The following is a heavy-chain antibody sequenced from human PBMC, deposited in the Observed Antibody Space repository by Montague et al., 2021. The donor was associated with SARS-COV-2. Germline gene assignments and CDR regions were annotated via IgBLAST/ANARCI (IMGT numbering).Heavy chain of an antibody. D-gene: IGHD2-2*01. V-gene: IGHV4-39*01. J-gene: IGHJ4*02. CDR2: IYYSGST. CDR1: GGSISSSSYH. CDR3: ARLRCYCGSSGFHGLFDY. Sequence: SETLSLTCTVSGGSISSSSYHWAWIRQPPGKGLEWIGTIYYSGSTYYNPSLKSRVTISVDTSKNQFSLKLSSVTAAGTAVYYCARLRCYCGSSGFHGLFDYWGQGTLVTVSS.